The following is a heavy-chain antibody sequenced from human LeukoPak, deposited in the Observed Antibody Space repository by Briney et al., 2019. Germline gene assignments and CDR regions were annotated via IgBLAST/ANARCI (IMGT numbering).Heavy chain of an antibody. V-gene: IGHV4-31*03. CDR2: IYYSGST. Sequence: SETLSLTCTVSGGSISSGGYYWSWIRQHPGKGLEWIGYIYYSGSTYYNPSLKSRVTISVDTSKNQFSLKLSSVTAADTAVYYCARNLPRRSYGMDVWGQGTTVTVSS. J-gene: IGHJ6*02. CDR3: ARNLPRRSYGMDV. CDR1: GGSISSGGYY.